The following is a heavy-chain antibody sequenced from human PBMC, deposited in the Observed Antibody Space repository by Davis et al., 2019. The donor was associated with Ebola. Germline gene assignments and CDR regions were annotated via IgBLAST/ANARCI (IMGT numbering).Heavy chain of an antibody. CDR2: IKKDGSEE. CDR3: ARHAPMGLVVVTPFSRMDV. J-gene: IGHJ6*02. D-gene: IGHD2-15*01. Sequence: GESLKISCAASGFTFRAYWLSWVRQAPGKGPEWVANIKKDGSEEHYVDSVKGRFIISRDNGKNSLHLQMDSLGVEDTAVYYCARHAPMGLVVVTPFSRMDVWGQGTTVTVSS. V-gene: IGHV3-7*03. CDR1: GFTFRAYW.